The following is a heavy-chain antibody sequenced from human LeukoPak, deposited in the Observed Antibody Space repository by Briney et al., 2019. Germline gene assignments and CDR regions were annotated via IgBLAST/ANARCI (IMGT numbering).Heavy chain of an antibody. CDR3: AKDGYCSGGSCYSAKAPAVAYYYYYYMDV. CDR2: ISGSGGST. Sequence: PGGSLRLSCAASGFTFSSYAMSWVRQAPGKGLEWVSAISGSGGSTYYADSVKGRFTISRDKSKNTLYLQMNSLRAEDTAVYYCAKDGYCSGGSCYSAKAPAVAYYYYYYMDVWGKGTTVTVSS. J-gene: IGHJ6*03. CDR1: GFTFSSYA. V-gene: IGHV3-23*01. D-gene: IGHD2-15*01.